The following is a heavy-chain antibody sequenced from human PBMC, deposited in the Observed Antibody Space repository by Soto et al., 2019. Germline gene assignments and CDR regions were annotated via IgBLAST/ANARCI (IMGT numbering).Heavy chain of an antibody. D-gene: IGHD6-19*01. Sequence: GGSLRLSCAASGFTFSSYGMHWVRQAPGKGLEWVAVIWYDGSNKYYADSVKGRFTISRDNSKNTLYLQMNSLRAEDTAVYYCARDSGGFDSSGWFFGMDVWGQGTTVTVSS. CDR1: GFTFSSYG. CDR2: IWYDGSNK. J-gene: IGHJ6*02. CDR3: ARDSGGFDSSGWFFGMDV. V-gene: IGHV3-33*01.